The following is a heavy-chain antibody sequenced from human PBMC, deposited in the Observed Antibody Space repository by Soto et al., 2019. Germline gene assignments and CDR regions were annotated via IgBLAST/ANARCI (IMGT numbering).Heavy chain of an antibody. CDR2: IFSNDEK. V-gene: IGHV2-26*04. D-gene: IGHD6-13*01. CDR3: ASTYSTSWYWFDP. Sequence: QVTVKESGPVLVKPTETLTLTCTVSGFSLSNAGLGVSWIRQPPGKALEWLAHIFSNDEKSYSTSLKSRLTIYKDPSKSQVVLTMTNMDPVDTATYYCASTYSTSWYWFDPWGQGTLVTVSS. J-gene: IGHJ5*02. CDR1: GFSLSNAGLG.